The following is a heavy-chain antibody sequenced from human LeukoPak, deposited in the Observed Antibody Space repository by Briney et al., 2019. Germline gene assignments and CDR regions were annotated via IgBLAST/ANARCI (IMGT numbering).Heavy chain of an antibody. D-gene: IGHD4-17*01. CDR2: ISSSSSYI. CDR3: ARDQLQDYGDYNWFDP. J-gene: IGHJ5*02. CDR1: GFTFSSYE. V-gene: IGHV3-21*01. Sequence: GGSLRLSCAASGFTFSSYEMNWVRQAPGKGLEWVSSISSSSSYIYYADSVKGRFTISRDNAKNSPYLQMNSLRAEDTAVYYCARDQLQDYGDYNWFDPWGQGTLVTVSS.